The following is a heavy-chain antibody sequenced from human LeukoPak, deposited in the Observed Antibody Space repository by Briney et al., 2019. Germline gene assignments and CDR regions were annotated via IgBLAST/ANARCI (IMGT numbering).Heavy chain of an antibody. J-gene: IGHJ4*02. V-gene: IGHV4-59*08. D-gene: IGHD4-23*01. CDR2: ISYSGST. Sequence: GSLRLSCAASGFTFSNAWMSWVRQAPGKGLEWIGYISYSGSTNYNPSLTSRVTISIDTSKNQCSLKLSSVTAADTAVYYCARHADYSGNPDYWGQGTLVTVSS. CDR3: ARHADYSGNPDY. CDR1: GFTFSNAW.